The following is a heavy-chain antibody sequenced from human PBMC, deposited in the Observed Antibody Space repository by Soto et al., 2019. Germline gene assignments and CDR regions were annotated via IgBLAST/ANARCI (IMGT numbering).Heavy chain of an antibody. CDR2: INPSSGAT. Sequence: QEQLVQSGAEVKEPGASLKVSCKASGDTFTSNYIHWVRQAPGQGLEWMGRINPSSGATLYAQKFKGRITLTTDTSTSTVYMDLNSLKSEDSAVYYCASRVLCDMDVWGQGTTVTVSS. D-gene: IGHD2-21*01. CDR3: ASRVLCDMDV. V-gene: IGHV1-46*01. J-gene: IGHJ6*02. CDR1: GDTFTSNY.